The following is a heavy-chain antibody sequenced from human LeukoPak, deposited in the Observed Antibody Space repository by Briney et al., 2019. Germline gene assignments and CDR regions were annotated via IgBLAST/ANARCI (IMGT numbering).Heavy chain of an antibody. CDR3: ASSVYCSSTSCWGDYYYYGTDV. CDR1: GYTLTELS. J-gene: IGHJ6*02. CDR2: ISAYNGNT. Sequence: ASVKVSCKVSGYTLTELSMHWVRQAPGQGLEWMGWISAYNGNTNYAQKLQGRVTMTTDTSTSTAYMELRSLRSDDTAVYYCASSVYCSSTSCWGDYYYYGTDVWGQGTTVTVSS. D-gene: IGHD2-2*01. V-gene: IGHV1-18*01.